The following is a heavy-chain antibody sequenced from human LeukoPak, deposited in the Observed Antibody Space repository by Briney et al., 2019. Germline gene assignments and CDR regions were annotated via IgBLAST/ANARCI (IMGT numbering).Heavy chain of an antibody. D-gene: IGHD6-13*01. CDR3: ARLSAAGKYYYYGMDV. Sequence: GESLKISCKASGYSFTSYWIGWVRQMPGKGLEWMGIIYPADSDTRYSPSFQGQVTISADKSIGTAYLQWSSLKASDTAMYYCARLSAAGKYYYYGMDVWGQGTTVTVSS. V-gene: IGHV5-51*01. CDR2: IYPADSDT. CDR1: GYSFTSYW. J-gene: IGHJ6*02.